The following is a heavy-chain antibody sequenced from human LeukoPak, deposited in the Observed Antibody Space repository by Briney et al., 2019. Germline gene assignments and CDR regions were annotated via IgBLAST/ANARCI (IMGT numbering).Heavy chain of an antibody. CDR2: IDWDDDK. V-gene: IGHV2-70*04. CDR3: ARGGHDYYYYYMDV. CDR1: GFSLSTSGMR. Sequence: SGPALVKPTQTLTLTCTFSGFSLSTSGMRVSWIRQPPGKALEWLARIDWDDDKFYSTSLKTRLTISKDTSKNQVDLTMTNMNPVDTATYYCARGGHDYYYYYMDVWGKGTTVTVSS. J-gene: IGHJ6*03.